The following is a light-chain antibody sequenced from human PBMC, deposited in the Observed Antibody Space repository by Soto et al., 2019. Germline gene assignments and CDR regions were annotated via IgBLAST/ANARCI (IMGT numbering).Light chain of an antibody. Sequence: IVLTQSPGTLSVSLLEIATLSCMASQSVSTYLAWYQQRPGQAPRLLIYDASYRATDIPPRFSGSGSGTDFTLTISSLEPEDFAVYYCQQRRSWPPTITFGQGTRLEIK. V-gene: IGKV3-11*01. CDR3: QQRRSWPPTIT. CDR1: QSVSTY. J-gene: IGKJ5*01. CDR2: DAS.